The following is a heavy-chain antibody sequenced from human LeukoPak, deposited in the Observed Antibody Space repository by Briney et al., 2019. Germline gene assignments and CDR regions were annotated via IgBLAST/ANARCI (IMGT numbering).Heavy chain of an antibody. CDR2: ISGDGSST. D-gene: IGHD2-8*01. Sequence: GGSLRLSCAASGFTFRSYWMHWVRQAPGKGLFWVSRISGDGSSTNYADSVKGRFTISRDNSKNTLYLQMISLRPEDTAVYYCVKEGNGAFDIWGQGTMVTVSS. V-gene: IGHV3-74*01. CDR3: VKEGNGAFDI. CDR1: GFTFRSYW. J-gene: IGHJ3*02.